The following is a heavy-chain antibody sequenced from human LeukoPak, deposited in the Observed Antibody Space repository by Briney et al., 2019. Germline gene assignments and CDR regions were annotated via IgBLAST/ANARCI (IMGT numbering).Heavy chain of an antibody. CDR1: GGSISSGGYS. CDR3: ARGATNYDSSGYYQPNWFDP. D-gene: IGHD3-22*01. CDR2: IYHSGST. J-gene: IGHJ5*02. V-gene: IGHV4-30-2*01. Sequence: PSETLSLTSAVSGGSISSGGYSWSWIRQPPGKGLEWIGHIYHSGSTYYNSSLKSRATISVDRSKNQFSLKLSSVTAADTAVYYCARGATNYDSSGYYQPNWFDPWGKGTLVTVS.